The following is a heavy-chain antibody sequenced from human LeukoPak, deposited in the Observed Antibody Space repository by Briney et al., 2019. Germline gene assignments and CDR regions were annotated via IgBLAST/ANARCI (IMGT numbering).Heavy chain of an antibody. Sequence: SETLSLTCTVSGGSISSYYWSWIRQPPGKGLEWIGYIYYSGSTNYNPSLKSRVTISVDTSKNQFSLKLSSVTAADTAVYCCARRRTAMEYYFDYWGQGTLVTVSS. CDR1: GGSISSYY. CDR2: IYYSGST. CDR3: ARRRTAMEYYFDY. V-gene: IGHV4-59*01. J-gene: IGHJ4*02. D-gene: IGHD5-18*01.